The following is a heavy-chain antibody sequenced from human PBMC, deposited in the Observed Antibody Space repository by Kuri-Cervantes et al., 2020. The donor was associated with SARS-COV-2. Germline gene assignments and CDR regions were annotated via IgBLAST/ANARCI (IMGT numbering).Heavy chain of an antibody. D-gene: IGHD5-18*01. CDR3: ATSRDTAMGQYYYYYYMDV. CDR1: GGSISSSSYY. Sequence: ESLKISCTVSGGSISSSSYYWGWIRQPPGKGLEWIGSIYYSGSTYYNPSLKSRVTISVDTSKNQFSLKLSSVTAADTAVYYCATSRDTAMGQYYYYYYMDVWGKGTTVTVSS. CDR2: IYYSGST. J-gene: IGHJ6*03. V-gene: IGHV4-39*01.